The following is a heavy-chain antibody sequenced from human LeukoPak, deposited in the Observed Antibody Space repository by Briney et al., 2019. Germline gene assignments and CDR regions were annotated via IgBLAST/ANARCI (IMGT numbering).Heavy chain of an antibody. J-gene: IGHJ4*02. V-gene: IGHV3-21*01. CDR2: ISSSSSYI. D-gene: IGHD3-22*01. Sequence: PGGSLTLSCAASGFSVGTKYMNWVRQAPGKGLEWVSSISSSSSYIYYADSVKGRFTISRDNAKNSLYLQMNSLRAEDTAVYYCAGRTYYYDSSGYYIDYWGQGTLVTVSS. CDR3: AGRTYYYDSSGYYIDY. CDR1: GFSVGTKY.